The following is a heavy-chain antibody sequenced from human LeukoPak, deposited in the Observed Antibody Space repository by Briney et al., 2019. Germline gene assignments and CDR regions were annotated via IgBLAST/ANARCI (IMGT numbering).Heavy chain of an antibody. V-gene: IGHV4-4*07. Sequence: SETLSLTCTVSGGSINNYYWSWIRQPAGKGLEWIGRIYTRGSTNYNPSLKSRVTMSVDTSKNQFSLKLSSVTAADTAVYYCARGRYCSADICSGGDAFDIWGPGTMVSVSS. D-gene: IGHD2-15*01. CDR2: IYTRGST. CDR1: GGSINNYY. CDR3: ARGRYCSADICSGGDAFDI. J-gene: IGHJ3*02.